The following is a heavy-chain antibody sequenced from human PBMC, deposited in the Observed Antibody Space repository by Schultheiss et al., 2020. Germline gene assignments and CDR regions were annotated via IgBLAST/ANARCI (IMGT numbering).Heavy chain of an antibody. V-gene: IGHV3-30*03. CDR3: AREGLELYADDY. D-gene: IGHD1-7*01. J-gene: IGHJ4*02. CDR2: ISYDGSNK. CDR1: GFTFSSYG. Sequence: GGSLRLSCAASGFTFSSYGMHWVRQAPGKGLEWVAVISYDGSNKYYADSVKGRFTISRDNSKNTLYLQMNSLRAEDTAVYYCAREGLELYADDYWGQGTLVTVSS.